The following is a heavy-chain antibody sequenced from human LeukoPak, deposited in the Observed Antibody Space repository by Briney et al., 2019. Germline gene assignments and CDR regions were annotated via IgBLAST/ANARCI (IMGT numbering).Heavy chain of an antibody. Sequence: GESLKISCAASGFTFSTYWMSWVRQAPGKGLECVANIKPDGSEKHYVDSVKGRFTISRDNAKNSLYLQMNSLRAEDTAVYYCISGIYFDNWGQGTLVPVSS. CDR2: IKPDGSEK. J-gene: IGHJ4*02. V-gene: IGHV3-7*05. D-gene: IGHD6-13*01. CDR3: ISGIYFDN. CDR1: GFTFSTYW.